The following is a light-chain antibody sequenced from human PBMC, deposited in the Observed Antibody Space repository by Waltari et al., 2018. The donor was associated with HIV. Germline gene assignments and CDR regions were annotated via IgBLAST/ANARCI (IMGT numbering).Light chain of an antibody. J-gene: IGKJ2*01. CDR2: QVS. CDR1: QSLLSSDGNTY. V-gene: IGKV2-30*01. CDR3: MQATQWPYT. Sequence: VVLSQSPLSMPVALGQPASISCRPSQSLLSSDGNTYLNWFQLRPGQSPRRLIHQVSKRAVDVPDRFSGSESGTDITLKISRVEAEDVGIYYCMQATQWPYTLGQGTKLES.